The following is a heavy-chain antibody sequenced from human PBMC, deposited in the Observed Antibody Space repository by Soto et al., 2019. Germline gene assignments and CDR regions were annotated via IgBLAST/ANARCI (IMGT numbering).Heavy chain of an antibody. CDR1: GYTFTSYG. Sequence: QVHLVQSGAEVKKPGASVKVPCKASGYTFTSYGITWVRQAPGQGLEWMGWISAHNGNTDYAQKLQGRVIVTRDTSTSTAYMELRSLRSDDTAVYYCARGRYGDYWGQGALVTVSS. CDR3: ARGRYGDY. V-gene: IGHV1-18*01. J-gene: IGHJ4*02. D-gene: IGHD1-1*01. CDR2: ISAHNGNT.